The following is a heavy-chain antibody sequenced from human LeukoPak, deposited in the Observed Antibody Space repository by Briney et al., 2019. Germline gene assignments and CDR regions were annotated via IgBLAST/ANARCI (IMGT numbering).Heavy chain of an antibody. V-gene: IGHV3-30-3*01. Sequence: GGSLRLSCAASGFTFSSYAIHWVRQAPGKGLEWVAVISYDGSNKYYADSVKGRFTISRDNSKNALYLQMNSLRAEDTAVYYCARASFDGSGCYFYPPDYWGQGTLVTVSS. CDR3: ARASFDGSGCYFYPPDY. CDR2: ISYDGSNK. J-gene: IGHJ4*02. D-gene: IGHD3-22*01. CDR1: GFTFSSYA.